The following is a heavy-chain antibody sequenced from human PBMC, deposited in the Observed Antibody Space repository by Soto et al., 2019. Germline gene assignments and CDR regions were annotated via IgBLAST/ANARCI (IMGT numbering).Heavy chain of an antibody. V-gene: IGHV4-39*02. CDR3: ARDMSGYDYFDY. D-gene: IGHD5-12*01. CDR2: IYYSGST. CDR1: GGSISSSGHY. J-gene: IGHJ4*02. Sequence: SETLSLTCSVSGGSISSSGHYWGWIRQPPGKGLEWIGSIYYSGSTYHNPSLKSRVTISVDTSKNQFSLKLKSVTAADTAVYYCARDMSGYDYFDYWGQGTLVTVSS.